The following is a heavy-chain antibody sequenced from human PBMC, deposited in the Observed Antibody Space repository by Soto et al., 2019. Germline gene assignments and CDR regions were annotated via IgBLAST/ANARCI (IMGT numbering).Heavy chain of an antibody. V-gene: IGHV3-64D*08. J-gene: IGHJ6*02. CDR1: GFTFSSYA. D-gene: IGHD2-8*01. Sequence: GGSLRLSCSASGFTFSSYAMHWVRQAPGKGLEYVSAISSNGGSTYYADSVKGRFTISRDNSKNTLYLQMSSLRAEDTAVYYCVKGGGYCTNGVCYSPSRYGMDVWGQGTTVTVSS. CDR3: VKGGGYCTNGVCYSPSRYGMDV. CDR2: ISSNGGST.